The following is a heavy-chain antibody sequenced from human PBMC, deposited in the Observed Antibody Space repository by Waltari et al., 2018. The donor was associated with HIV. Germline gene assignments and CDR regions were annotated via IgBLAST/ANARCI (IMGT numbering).Heavy chain of an antibody. V-gene: IGHV4-61*02. CDR3: ARYYCSGGSCSDY. CDR2: IYTSVST. D-gene: IGHD2-15*01. CDR1: GGSISSGSYY. J-gene: IGHJ4*02. Sequence: QVQLQESGPGLVKPSQTLSLTCTVSGGSISSGSYYWSWIRQPAGKGLEWIGRIYTSVSTNYNPSLKSRVTISVDTSKNQFSLKLSSVTTADTAVYYCARYYCSGGSCSDYWGQGTLVTVSS.